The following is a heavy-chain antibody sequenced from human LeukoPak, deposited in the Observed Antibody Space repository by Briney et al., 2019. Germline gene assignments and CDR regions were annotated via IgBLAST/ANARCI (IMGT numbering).Heavy chain of an antibody. Sequence: GGSLRLSCAASRFAFSSFAMTWVRQSPGKGLEGVSGVSDSGVNTYYAGSVRGRFTVSRDNFKNILYLQMNSLTVEDTAFYYGSKGRGSTLTNLDFWGQGALVTVSS. CDR3: SKGRGSTLTNLDF. V-gene: IGHV3-23*01. CDR2: VSDSGVNT. CDR1: RFAFSSFA. D-gene: IGHD4-11*01. J-gene: IGHJ4*02.